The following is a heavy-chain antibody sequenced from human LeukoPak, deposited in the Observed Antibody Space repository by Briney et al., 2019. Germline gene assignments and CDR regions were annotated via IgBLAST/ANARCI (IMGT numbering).Heavy chain of an antibody. Sequence: GGSLRLSCAASGFTFDNYAMNWVRQVPGKGLEWSSLISWNSGTIGYADSVKGRFTISRDNANNFLYLQMNSLRAEDTALYYCARAYKDRSLAGKKEFFQHWGQGTLVTVSS. D-gene: IGHD6-19*01. V-gene: IGHV3-9*01. CDR3: ARAYKDRSLAGKKEFFQH. CDR2: ISWNSGTI. CDR1: GFTFDNYA. J-gene: IGHJ1*01.